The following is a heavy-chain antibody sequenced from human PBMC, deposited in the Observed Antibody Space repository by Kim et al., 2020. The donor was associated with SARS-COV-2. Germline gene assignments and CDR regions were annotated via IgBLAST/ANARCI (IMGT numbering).Heavy chain of an antibody. V-gene: IGHV3-48*04. Sequence: IYYADSVKGRFTISRDNAKNSLYLQMNSLRAEDTAVYYCARDLDNWYFDLWGRGTLVTVSS. CDR3: ARDLDNWYFDL. CDR2: I. J-gene: IGHJ2*01.